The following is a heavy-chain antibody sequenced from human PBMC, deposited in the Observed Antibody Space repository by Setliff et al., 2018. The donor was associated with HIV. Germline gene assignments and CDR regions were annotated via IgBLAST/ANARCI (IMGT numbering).Heavy chain of an antibody. D-gene: IGHD6-13*01. J-gene: IGHJ6*02. V-gene: IGHV3-30*02. CDR2: IRYDGSYK. CDR1: GFTFSYYG. Sequence: GGSLRLSCAASGFTFSYYGMHWVRQAPGKGLEWVTSIRYDGSYKYYADSVRGRFTISRYNYKNTLYLQMNSLRAEDTAVYYCAKNLYRSGWSTVNTPLKYQYGMDVWGQGTTVTVSS. CDR3: AKNLYRSGWSTVNTPLKYQYGMDV.